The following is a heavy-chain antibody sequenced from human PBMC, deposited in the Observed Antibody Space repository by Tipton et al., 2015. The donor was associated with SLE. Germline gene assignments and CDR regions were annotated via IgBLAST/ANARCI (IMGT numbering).Heavy chain of an antibody. CDR3: ASSAVAYCGGDCYPEFGY. CDR1: SGSVSSGSYY. V-gene: IGHV4-61*01. D-gene: IGHD2-21*02. CDR2: IYYSGST. J-gene: IGHJ4*02. Sequence: TLSLTCTVSSGSVSSGSYYWSWIRQPPGKGLEWIGYIYYSGSTNYNPSLKSRVTISVDTSKNQFSLKLSSVTAADTAVYYCASSAVAYCGGDCYPEFGYWGQGTLVTVSS.